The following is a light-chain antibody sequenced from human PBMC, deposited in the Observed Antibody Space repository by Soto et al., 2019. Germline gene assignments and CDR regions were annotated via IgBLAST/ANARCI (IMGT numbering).Light chain of an antibody. Sequence: AIQVTQSPSSLSASVGDRVTITCRASQAIRGALAWYQQKPGKAPKLLIYDGSSLESGVPSRFSGSGSGTEFTLTISSLQPEDFGTYYCQQVLSYPITFGHGTRLEIK. CDR3: QQVLSYPIT. V-gene: IGKV1-13*02. CDR2: DGS. CDR1: QAIRGA. J-gene: IGKJ5*01.